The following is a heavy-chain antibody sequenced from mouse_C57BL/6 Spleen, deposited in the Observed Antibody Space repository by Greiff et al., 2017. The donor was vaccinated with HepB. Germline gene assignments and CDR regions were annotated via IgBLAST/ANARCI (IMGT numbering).Heavy chain of an antibody. D-gene: IGHD1-1*01. CDR3: ARERGGSSYGFAY. CDR1: GYTFTSYW. V-gene: IGHV1-64*01. CDR2: IHPNSGST. Sequence: QVQLQQPGAELVKPGASVKLSCKASGYTFTSYWMHWVKQRPGQGLEWIGMIHPNSGSTNYNEKFKSKATLTVDKASSTAYMQLSSLTSEDSAVYYCARERGGSSYGFAYWGQGTLVTVSA. J-gene: IGHJ3*01.